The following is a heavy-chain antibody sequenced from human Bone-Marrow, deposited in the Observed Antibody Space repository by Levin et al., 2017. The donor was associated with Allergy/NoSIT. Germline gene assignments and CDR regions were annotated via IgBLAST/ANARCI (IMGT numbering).Heavy chain of an antibody. V-gene: IGHV3-15*01. CDR1: GFIFSNAW. CDR2: IKSKSDGGTI. CDR3: TAGVGSTDHDY. D-gene: IGHD1-26*01. Sequence: GGSLRLSCAASGFIFSNAWMSWVRQAPGKGLEWVGRIKSKSDGGTIDYAAPVKGRFTISRDDSKNTLYLQMNNLRTEDTAGYYCTAGVGSTDHDYWGQGTLVTVSS. J-gene: IGHJ4*02.